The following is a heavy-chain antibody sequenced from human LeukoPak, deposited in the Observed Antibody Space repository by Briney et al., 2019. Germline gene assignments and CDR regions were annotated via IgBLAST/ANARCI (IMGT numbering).Heavy chain of an antibody. CDR2: IKQDGGEK. D-gene: IGHD2-2*01. CDR1: GFTFSQSW. Sequence: QSGGSLRLSCAASGFTFSQSWMSWVRQAPAKGLEWVAFIKQDGGEKYYVDSVKGRFTISRDNAQRSLYLQMNTLRAEDTAVYFCARNAPFDSWGQGTLVTVSS. V-gene: IGHV3-7*01. CDR3: ARNAPFDS. J-gene: IGHJ4*02.